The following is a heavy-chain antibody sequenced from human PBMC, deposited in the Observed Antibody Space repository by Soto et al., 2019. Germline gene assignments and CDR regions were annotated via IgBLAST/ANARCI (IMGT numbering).Heavy chain of an antibody. CDR1: GFTFNSYA. J-gene: IGHJ4*02. Sequence: GSLRLSCAVSGFTFNSYAMSWVRQAPGKGLEWVSGISGSGGTTYYADSVKGRFTISRDNFKNTLYLQMNRLRAEDTAVYYCAKGSEFSYGPYFFDYWGQGTLVTVSS. V-gene: IGHV3-23*01. D-gene: IGHD5-18*01. CDR2: ISGSGGTT. CDR3: AKGSEFSYGPYFFDY.